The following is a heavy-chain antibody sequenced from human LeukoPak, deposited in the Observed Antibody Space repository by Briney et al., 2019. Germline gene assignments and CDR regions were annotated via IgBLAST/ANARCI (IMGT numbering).Heavy chain of an antibody. D-gene: IGHD6-13*01. Sequence: SETLSLPCTVSGGSISSSSYYWGWIRQPPGKGLEWIGDISYSGSTYYNPSLKSRVTISADTPKNQFSLKLSSVTATDTAVYYCASGGSSSWYRWFDPWGQGTLVTVSS. CDR1: GGSISSSSYY. CDR2: ISYSGST. V-gene: IGHV4-39*01. J-gene: IGHJ5*02. CDR3: ASGGSSSWYRWFDP.